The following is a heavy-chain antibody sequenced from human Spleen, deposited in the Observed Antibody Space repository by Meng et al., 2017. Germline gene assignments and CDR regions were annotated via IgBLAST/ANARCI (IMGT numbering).Heavy chain of an antibody. J-gene: IGHJ3*02. V-gene: IGHV3-23*01. D-gene: IGHD6-13*01. Sequence: GESLKISCAASGFTFSSYAMSWVRQTPGKGLEWVSAISGSGGSTYYADSVKGRFTISRDTSKHMLYLQMNSLRAEDTAVYYCAKALLSSSGRDDAFDIWGQGTMVTVSS. CDR1: GFTFSSYA. CDR3: AKALLSSSGRDDAFDI. CDR2: ISGSGGST.